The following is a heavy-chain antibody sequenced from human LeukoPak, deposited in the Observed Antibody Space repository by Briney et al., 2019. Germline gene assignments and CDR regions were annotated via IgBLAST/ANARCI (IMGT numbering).Heavy chain of an antibody. Sequence: GGSLRLSCAASGFTFSSYSMNWVRQAPGKGLECVSSISSSSSYIYYADSVKGRFTISRDNAKNSLYLQMNSLRAEDTAVYYCARDGSPYSGSYYGYWGQGTLVTVSS. V-gene: IGHV3-21*01. CDR2: ISSSSSYI. J-gene: IGHJ4*02. CDR1: GFTFSSYS. CDR3: ARDGSPYSGSYYGY. D-gene: IGHD1-26*01.